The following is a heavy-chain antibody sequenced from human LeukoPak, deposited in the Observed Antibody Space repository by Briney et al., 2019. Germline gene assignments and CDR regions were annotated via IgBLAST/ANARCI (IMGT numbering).Heavy chain of an antibody. CDR1: GGSISSYY. J-gene: IGHJ5*02. CDR2: IYYSGST. Sequence: SETLSLTCTVSGGSISSYYWSWIRQPPGKGLEWIGYIYYSGSTNYNPSLKGRVTISVDTSKNQFSLKLSSVTAADTAVYYCARDGDYYDSSGYYYPSWFDPWGQGTLVTVSS. V-gene: IGHV4-59*01. D-gene: IGHD3-22*01. CDR3: ARDGDYYDSSGYYYPSWFDP.